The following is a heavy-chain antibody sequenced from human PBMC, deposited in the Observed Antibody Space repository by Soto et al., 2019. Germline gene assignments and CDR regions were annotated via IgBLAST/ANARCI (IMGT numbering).Heavy chain of an antibody. V-gene: IGHV3-15*01. CDR3: TTTALMVYATEPASNLDV. D-gene: IGHD2-8*01. CDR1: GFNLNNAW. Sequence: GGSLRLSCAVSGFNLNNAWVSWVRQAPGKGLEWIGHIKSETDSGTTDYAAPVKGRFTISRDGSDNTLYLQMNSLKTEDTALYYCTTTALMVYATEPASNLDVWGQGTMVTVSS. J-gene: IGHJ3*01. CDR2: IKSETDSGTT.